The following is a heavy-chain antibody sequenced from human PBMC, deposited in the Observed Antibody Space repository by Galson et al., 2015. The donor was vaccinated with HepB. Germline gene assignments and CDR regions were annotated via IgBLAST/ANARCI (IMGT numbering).Heavy chain of an antibody. CDR1: GFTVSSNY. Sequence: SLRLSCAASGFTVSSNYMSWVRQAPGKGLEWVSVIYSGGSTYYADSVKGRFTISRDNSKNTLYLQMNSLRAEDTAVYYCARESIGVAGRLYYFDYWGQGTLVTVSS. CDR3: ARESIGVAGRLYYFDY. D-gene: IGHD6-19*01. CDR2: IYSGGST. J-gene: IGHJ4*02. V-gene: IGHV3-53*01.